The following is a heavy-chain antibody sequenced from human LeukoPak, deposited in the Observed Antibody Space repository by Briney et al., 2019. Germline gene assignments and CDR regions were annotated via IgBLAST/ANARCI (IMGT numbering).Heavy chain of an antibody. CDR3: ARDLLWFGRPVFAFDI. V-gene: IGHV1-18*01. J-gene: IGHJ3*02. D-gene: IGHD3-10*01. Sequence: ASVKVSCKASGNTFTNNGISWVRQAPGQGLEWMGWISGYNGNTNYAQKFQGRVTMTTDTSTSTAYMELRSLRSDDTAVYYCARDLLWFGRPVFAFDIWGQGTMVTVSS. CDR1: GNTFTNNG. CDR2: ISGYNGNT.